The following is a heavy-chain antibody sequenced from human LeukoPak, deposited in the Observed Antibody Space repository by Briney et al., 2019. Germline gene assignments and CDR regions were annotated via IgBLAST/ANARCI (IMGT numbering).Heavy chain of an antibody. J-gene: IGHJ4*02. V-gene: IGHV5-51*01. D-gene: IGHD3-22*01. CDR2: IYPGDSDT. CDR1: GYRFTSYW. Sequence: GESPETSWKGSGYRFTSYWIGRVRQMPGKGLEGRGIIYPGDSDTRYSPSFQGQVTISAAKSISTAYLQWSSLKASDTAMYYCARLNLKANYYDSSGYFDYWGQGTLVTVSS. CDR3: ARLNLKANYYDSSGYFDY.